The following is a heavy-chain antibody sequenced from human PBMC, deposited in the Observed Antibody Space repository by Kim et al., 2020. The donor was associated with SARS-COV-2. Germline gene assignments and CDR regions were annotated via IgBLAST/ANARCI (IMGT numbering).Heavy chain of an antibody. CDR2: ISWGIGSI. Sequence: GGSLRLSCAASGFTFDDYAMHWVRQAPGKGLEWVSGISWGIGSIGYADSVKGRFTISRDNAKNSLYLQMNSLRAEDTALYYCAKGITIFGVVIPGYYYYMDVWGKGTTVTVSS. CDR1: GFTFDDYA. CDR3: AKGITIFGVVIPGYYYYMDV. D-gene: IGHD3-3*01. V-gene: IGHV3-9*01. J-gene: IGHJ6*03.